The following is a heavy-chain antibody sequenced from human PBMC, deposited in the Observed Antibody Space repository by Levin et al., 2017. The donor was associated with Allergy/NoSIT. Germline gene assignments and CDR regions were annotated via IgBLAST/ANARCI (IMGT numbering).Heavy chain of an antibody. D-gene: IGHD3-16*01. CDR1: GYTFTSYA. J-gene: IGHJ3*02. CDR2: INTNTGNP. V-gene: IGHV7-4-1*02. Sequence: GESLKISCKASGYTFTSYAMNWVRQAPGQGLEWMGWINTNTGNPTYAQGFTGRFVFSLDTSVSTAYLQISSLKAEDTAVYYCARDQPRGRLGGGPAFDIWGQGTMVTVSS. CDR3: ARDQPRGRLGGGPAFDI.